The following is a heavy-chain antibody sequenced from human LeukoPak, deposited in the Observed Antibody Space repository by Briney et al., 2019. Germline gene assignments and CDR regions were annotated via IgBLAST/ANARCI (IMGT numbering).Heavy chain of an antibody. CDR2: ISGGGGST. Sequence: GGSLRLSCAASGFTFTSYSMNWVRQAPGKGLEWVSTISGGGGSTYYADSVKGRFTISRDNSKNTLYLQMNGLRAEDTAVYFCAKYAPPTTVVTRFFDCWGQGALVTVSS. J-gene: IGHJ4*02. CDR3: AKYAPPTTVVTRFFDC. V-gene: IGHV3-23*01. D-gene: IGHD4-23*01. CDR1: GFTFTSYS.